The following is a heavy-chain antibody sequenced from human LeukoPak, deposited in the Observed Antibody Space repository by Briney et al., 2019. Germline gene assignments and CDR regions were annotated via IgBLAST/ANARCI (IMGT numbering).Heavy chain of an antibody. V-gene: IGHV4-34*01. D-gene: IGHD2-15*01. CDR2: INHSGYT. CDR3: SRHVVVNDY. CDR1: GESSFSSYY. J-gene: IGHJ4*02. Sequence: SETLSLTCAVYGESSFSSYYWSWIRQTPGGALEWIGEINHSGYTNYNPSLKSRVTLSIDTSKNQFSLRLNSVTAADTAVYYCSRHVVVNDYWGRGTLVTASS.